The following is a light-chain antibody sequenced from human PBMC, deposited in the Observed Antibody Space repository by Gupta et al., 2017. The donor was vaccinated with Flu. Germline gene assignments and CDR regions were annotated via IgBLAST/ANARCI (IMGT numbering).Light chain of an antibody. J-gene: IGLJ3*02. V-gene: IGLV2-11*01. Sequence: QSALTQPRSVSASPGQSVTISCTATSSDVGGYNYVSWHQKHPGKAPKVMMYDVSQRPSGVPDRFAGSKSGNTASLTISGLQAEDEAYYYCCSYAGSYTWVFGGGTKLTVL. CDR2: DVS. CDR3: CSYAGSYTWV. CDR1: SSDVGGYNY.